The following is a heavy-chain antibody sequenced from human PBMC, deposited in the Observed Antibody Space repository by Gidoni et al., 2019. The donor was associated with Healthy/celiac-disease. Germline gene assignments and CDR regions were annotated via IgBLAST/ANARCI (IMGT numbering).Heavy chain of an antibody. D-gene: IGHD3-10*01. CDR1: GFTFRDQY. V-gene: IGHV3-11*01. CDR2: ISSSVSTI. CDR3: ARDALRGSGSYFDY. Sequence: QVQLVESGGGVVKPGGSLRLSCAAYGFTFRDQYMSWIRPAPGNGLEWVSYISSSVSTIYYADSVKGRFTISRDNAKNSLYLQMNSLRAEDTAVYYCARDALRGSGSYFDYWGQGTLVTVSS. J-gene: IGHJ4*02.